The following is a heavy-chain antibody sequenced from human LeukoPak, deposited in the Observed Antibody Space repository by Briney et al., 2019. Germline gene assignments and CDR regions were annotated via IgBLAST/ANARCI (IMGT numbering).Heavy chain of an antibody. D-gene: IGHD2-2*02. CDR3: AKDIEAVYCSSTSCYREYYYGMDV. Sequence: PGRSLRLSCAASGFTFDDYAMHWVRQAPGKGLEWVSGISWNSGSIGYADSVKGRFTISRDNAKNSLYLQMNSLRAEDTALYYCAKDIEAVYCSSTSCYREYYYGMDVWGQGTTVTVSS. CDR2: ISWNSGSI. V-gene: IGHV3-9*01. CDR1: GFTFDDYA. J-gene: IGHJ6*02.